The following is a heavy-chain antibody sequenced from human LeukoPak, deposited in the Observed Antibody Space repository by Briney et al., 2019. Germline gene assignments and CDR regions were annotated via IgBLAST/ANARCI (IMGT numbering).Heavy chain of an antibody. Sequence: GSLRLSCAASGFTFSDSYMTWVRQAPGKGVEWVAYVYYSGSTNYNPSLKSRVTVSVDTSKNQFSLKLRSVTAADTAMYYCAISYSSSWYGLEYFQHWGQGTLVTVSS. CDR1: GFTFSDSY. V-gene: IGHV4-59*01. D-gene: IGHD6-13*01. CDR2: VYYSGST. J-gene: IGHJ1*01. CDR3: AISYSSSWYGLEYFQH.